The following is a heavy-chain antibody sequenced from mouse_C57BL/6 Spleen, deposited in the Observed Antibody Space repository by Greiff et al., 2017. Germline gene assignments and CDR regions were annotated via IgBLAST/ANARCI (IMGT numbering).Heavy chain of an antibody. D-gene: IGHD2-4*01. J-gene: IGHJ3*01. CDR3: AREGDYPFAY. CDR1: GYTFTSYW. Sequence: VQLQQPGAELVRPGSSVKLSCKASGYTFTSYWMHWVKQRPIQGLEWIGNIDPSDSETHYNQKFKDKATLAVDKSSSTAYMQLSSLTSEDSAVYYCAREGDYPFAYWGQGTLVTVSA. CDR2: IDPSDSET. V-gene: IGHV1-52*01.